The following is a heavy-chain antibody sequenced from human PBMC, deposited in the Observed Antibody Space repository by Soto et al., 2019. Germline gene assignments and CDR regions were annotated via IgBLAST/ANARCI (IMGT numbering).Heavy chain of an antibody. Sequence: ASVKVSCKASGYILSNYYMHWVRQAPGQGLEWMGMINPSGGSTSYPQKFQGRVTMTRDTSTSTVYMELSSLRSEDTAVYYCARGIAAGELDYWGHGTLVTVSS. V-gene: IGHV1-46*01. CDR2: INPSGGST. CDR3: ARGIAAGELDY. D-gene: IGHD6-13*01. J-gene: IGHJ4*01. CDR1: GYILSNYY.